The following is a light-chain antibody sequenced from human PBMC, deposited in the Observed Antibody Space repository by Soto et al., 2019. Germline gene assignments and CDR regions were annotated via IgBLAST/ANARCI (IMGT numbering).Light chain of an antibody. CDR3: QQYGSSPWT. CDR1: QSVSRNY. V-gene: IGKV3-20*01. Sequence: EIVMTQSPATLSVSPGERATLYCKASQSVSRNYLAWYQQKPGQGPRLLIYGASSRATGIPDRFSGSGSGTDFSLTISGLEPEDFAVYHCQQYGSSPWTFGQGTKVEIK. CDR2: GAS. J-gene: IGKJ1*01.